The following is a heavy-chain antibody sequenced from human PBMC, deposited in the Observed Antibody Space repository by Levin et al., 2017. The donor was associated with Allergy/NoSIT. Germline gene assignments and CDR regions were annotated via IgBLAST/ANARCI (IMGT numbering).Heavy chain of an antibody. CDR3: AKIIRITTADSGDYGDS. D-gene: IGHD4-17*01. J-gene: IGHJ4*02. Sequence: GGSLRLSCAASRFTFRNYAMSWVRQTPEKGLEWVSTISRGGTHTYYADAVKGRFAISRDDSKNTFFLQMSSLRAEDTAIYYCAKIIRITTADSGDYGDSWGQGTLVTVSS. CDR2: ISRGGTHT. V-gene: IGHV3-23*01. CDR1: RFTFRNYA.